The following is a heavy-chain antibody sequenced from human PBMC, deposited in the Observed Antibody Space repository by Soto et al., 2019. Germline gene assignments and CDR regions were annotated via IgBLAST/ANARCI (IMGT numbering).Heavy chain of an antibody. CDR2: IYYSGST. Sequence: KASETLSLTCTVSGGSISSSSYYWGWIRQPPGKGLEWIGSIYYSGSTYYNPSLKSRVTISVDTSKNQFSLKLSSVTAADTAVYYCATTPDSSGYYYPDPWGQGTLVTVSS. D-gene: IGHD3-22*01. V-gene: IGHV4-39*01. J-gene: IGHJ5*02. CDR1: GGSISSSSYY. CDR3: ATTPDSSGYYYPDP.